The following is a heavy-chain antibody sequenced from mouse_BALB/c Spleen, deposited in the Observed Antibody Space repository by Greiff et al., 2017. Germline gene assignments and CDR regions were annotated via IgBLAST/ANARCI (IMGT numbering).Heavy chain of an antibody. CDR1: GYTFTSYT. J-gene: IGHJ4*01. Sequence: VKLVESGAELARPGASVKMSCKASGYTFTSYTMHWVKQRPGQGLEWIGYINPSSGYTNYNQKFKDKATLTADKSSSTAYMQLSSLTSEDSAVYYCARSGIYYDYDGGTFYAMDYWGQGTSVTVSA. D-gene: IGHD2-4*01. CDR3: ARSGIYYDYDGGTFYAMDY. V-gene: IGHV1-4*01. CDR2: INPSSGYT.